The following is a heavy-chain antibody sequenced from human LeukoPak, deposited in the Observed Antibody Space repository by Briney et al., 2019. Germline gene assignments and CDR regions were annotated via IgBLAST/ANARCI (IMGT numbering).Heavy chain of an antibody. D-gene: IGHD3-22*01. CDR1: GYPFTTYF. J-gene: IGHJ5*02. Sequence: ASVKVSCKASGYPFTTYFIHWVRQAPGQGLEWMGIINPRGGSTRYAQKLQGRVTMTGDTSTSTVYMELNSLRAEDTAVYYCARVSYDSKYWFDPWGQGTLVTVSS. CDR3: ARVSYDSKYWFDP. V-gene: IGHV1-46*01. CDR2: INPRGGST.